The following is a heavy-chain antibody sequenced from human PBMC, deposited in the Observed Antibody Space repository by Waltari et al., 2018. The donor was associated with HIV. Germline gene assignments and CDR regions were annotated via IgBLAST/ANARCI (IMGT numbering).Heavy chain of an antibody. D-gene: IGHD3-22*01. J-gene: IGHJ3*02. Sequence: QVQLQESGPGLVKPSETLSLTCAVFGYSISSGYSWGWIRQPPGQGLEWIGSIYHSVSTYYNPSLKSRVTISVDTSKNQFSLKLSSVTAADTAVYYCAREQGNDSSGYYYPDAFDIWGQGTMVTVSS. V-gene: IGHV4-38-2*02. CDR3: AREQGNDSSGYYYPDAFDI. CDR1: GYSISSGYS. CDR2: IYHSVST.